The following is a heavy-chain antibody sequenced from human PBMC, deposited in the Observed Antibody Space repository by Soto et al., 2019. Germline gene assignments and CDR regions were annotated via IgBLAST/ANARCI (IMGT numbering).Heavy chain of an antibody. V-gene: IGHV5-10-1*01. CDR3: ARLYCSSSTCDSWFDP. CDR1: GYTFTTFW. CDR2: IDPRDSYT. Sequence: GESLKISCTGFGYTFTTFWMSWVHQMPGRGLEWMGRIDPRDSYTKYSPSFEGHVTISADKSTRTAYLQWGSLKASDTAMYYCARLYCSSSTCDSWFDPWGQGTLVNVSS. D-gene: IGHD2-2*01. J-gene: IGHJ5*02.